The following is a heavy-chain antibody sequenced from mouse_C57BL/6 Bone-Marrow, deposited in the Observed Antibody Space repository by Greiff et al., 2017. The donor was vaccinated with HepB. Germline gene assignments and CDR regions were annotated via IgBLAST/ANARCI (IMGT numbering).Heavy chain of an antibody. CDR1: GFNIKDTY. D-gene: IGHD1-1*01. V-gene: IGHV14-3*02. CDR3: DRSSPAFAS. CDR2: IYPANGST. J-gene: IGHJ2*01. Sequence: EVQLQQSGAELVKPGASVKLSCTASGFNIKDTYMHWVKQRPEQGLEWIGRIYPANGSTKYDPKFQGKATITADTSSNIAYLHLSSLTSEDTAVYYCDRSSPAFASWGRGTPLAVTA.